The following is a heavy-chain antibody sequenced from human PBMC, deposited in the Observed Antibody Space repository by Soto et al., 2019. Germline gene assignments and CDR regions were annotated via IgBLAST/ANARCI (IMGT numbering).Heavy chain of an antibody. CDR1: GFTFIDYA. J-gene: IGHJ4*02. V-gene: IGHV3-23*01. CDR3: AKGCSFGGSLES. Sequence: EVQLLDSGGGLVQPGGSLRLSCAASGFTFIDYAMSWVRQAPGKGLEWVATISTVGHSTFSADSVKCRLTISRDNSKNTLYLQVNSLRAEDTAFYFCAKGCSFGGSLESWGRGTLVPVSS. D-gene: IGHD3-10*01. CDR2: ISTVGHST.